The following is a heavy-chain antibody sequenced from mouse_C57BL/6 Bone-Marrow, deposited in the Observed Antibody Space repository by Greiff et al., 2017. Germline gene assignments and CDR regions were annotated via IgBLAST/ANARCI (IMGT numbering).Heavy chain of an antibody. V-gene: IGHV5-2*01. CDR1: ESEFPSHD. J-gene: IGHJ2*01. CDR2: INSDGGST. D-gene: IGHD1-3*01. CDR3: ARQSGGLPYYFDY. Sequence: EVQLVESGGGLVQPGESLKLSCESNESEFPSHDMSWVSKTPEKRLELVAAINSDGGSTYYPDTMERRFIISRDNTKKTLYLQMSSLRSEDTALYDCARQSGGLPYYFDYWGQGTTLTVSS.